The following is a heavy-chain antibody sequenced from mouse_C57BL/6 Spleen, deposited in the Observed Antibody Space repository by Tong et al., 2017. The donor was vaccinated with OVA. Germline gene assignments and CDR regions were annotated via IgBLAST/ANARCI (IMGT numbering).Heavy chain of an antibody. J-gene: IGHJ3*01. CDR3: ARDGTGPWFAY. CDR1: GFTFSSYA. Sequence: EVQLQESRGDLVNPGGSLKLSCAASGFTFSSYAMSWVRQTPEKRLEWVATISDGGSYTYYPDNVKGRFTISRDNAKNNLYLQMSHLKSEDTAMYYCARDGTGPWFAYWGQGTLVTVAA. V-gene: IGHV5-4*01. CDR2: ISDGGSYT. D-gene: IGHD4-1*01.